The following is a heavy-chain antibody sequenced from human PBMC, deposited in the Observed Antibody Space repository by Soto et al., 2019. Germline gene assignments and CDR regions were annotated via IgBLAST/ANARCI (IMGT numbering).Heavy chain of an antibody. J-gene: IGHJ6*02. CDR3: AREDDYGYRYINYGLDV. V-gene: IGHV3-30-3*01. CDR2: ISFDGTKK. Sequence: LRLSCAASGFTFNIYALHWVRQAPGKGLEWVAVISFDGTKKYYSDSVKGRFTISRDNLKNTLYLQMNNLRVEDAALYFCAREDDYGYRYINYGLDVWGQGXTVTVSS. CDR1: GFTFNIYA. D-gene: IGHD4-17*01.